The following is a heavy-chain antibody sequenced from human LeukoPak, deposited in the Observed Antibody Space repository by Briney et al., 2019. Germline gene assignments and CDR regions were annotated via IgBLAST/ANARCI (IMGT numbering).Heavy chain of an antibody. V-gene: IGHV5-51*01. Sequence: GESLKISCKGSGYSFTSYWIGWVRQMPGKGLEWMGIIYPGDSDTRYSPSFQGQVTISADKSISTAYLQWSSLKASDTAVYYCARQYTQHTPDLDYYDSSGYYDYWGQGTLVTVSS. CDR2: IYPGDSDT. D-gene: IGHD3-22*01. CDR3: ARQYTQHTPDLDYYDSSGYYDY. J-gene: IGHJ4*02. CDR1: GYSFTSYW.